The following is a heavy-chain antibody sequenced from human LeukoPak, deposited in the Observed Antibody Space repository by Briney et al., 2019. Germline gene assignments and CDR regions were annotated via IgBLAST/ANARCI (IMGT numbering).Heavy chain of an antibody. V-gene: IGHV3-48*04. Sequence: GGSLRLSCAASGFTFSNYSMNWVRQAPGKGLEWVSYISSTSVTKYYADFVKGRCTISRDNAQNSLYLQMNSLRAEDTAVYYCTAVRGHYDSSGYSGYWGQGTLVTVSS. CDR2: ISSTSVTK. D-gene: IGHD3-22*01. CDR3: TAVRGHYDSSGYSGY. J-gene: IGHJ4*02. CDR1: GFTFSNYS.